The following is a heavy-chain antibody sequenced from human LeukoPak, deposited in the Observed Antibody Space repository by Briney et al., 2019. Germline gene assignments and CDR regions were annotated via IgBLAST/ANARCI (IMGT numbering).Heavy chain of an antibody. CDR1: GGSISSSSYY. D-gene: IGHD3-22*01. CDR3: AREIETYYYDSSGYKRAFDI. V-gene: IGHV4-39*02. Sequence: SETLSLTCTVSGGSISSSSYYWGWIRQPPGKGLEWIGSIYYSGSTYYNPSLKSRVTISVDTSKNQFSLKLSSVTAADTAVYYCAREIETYYYDSSGYKRAFDIWGQGTMVTVSS. J-gene: IGHJ3*02. CDR2: IYYSGST.